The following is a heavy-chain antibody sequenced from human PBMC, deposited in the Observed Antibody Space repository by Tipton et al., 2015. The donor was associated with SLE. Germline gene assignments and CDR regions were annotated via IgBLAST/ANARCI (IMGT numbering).Heavy chain of an antibody. V-gene: IGHV4-34*10. J-gene: IGHJ4*02. CDR1: GGSLSGYW. CDR3: ARYYCTTTRCYYFDY. D-gene: IGHD2-2*01. Sequence: TLSLTYTVYGGSLSGYWWSWIRQSPGKGLEWIGEIYPTGRTDYNPSLMSRVTISVDTSQNQFSLKLRSVTAADTAVYFCARYYCTTTRCYYFDYWGRGTLVTVSS. CDR2: IYPTGRT.